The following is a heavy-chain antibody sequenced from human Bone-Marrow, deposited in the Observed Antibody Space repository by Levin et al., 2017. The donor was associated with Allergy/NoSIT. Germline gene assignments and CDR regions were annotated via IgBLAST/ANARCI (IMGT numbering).Heavy chain of an antibody. Sequence: GSLRLSCTVSSGSITNKYYSWAWIRQPPGKGLEWIGSIYSTGNTYYKPSLQSRVTISEDTSKTHISLTLKSVTATDTAVYYCATSYCSGGTCYTENFQHWGLGTLVTVSS. CDR1: SGSITNKYYS. CDR2: IYSTGNT. CDR3: ATSYCSGGTCYTENFQH. D-gene: IGHD2-15*01. J-gene: IGHJ1*01. V-gene: IGHV4-39*02.